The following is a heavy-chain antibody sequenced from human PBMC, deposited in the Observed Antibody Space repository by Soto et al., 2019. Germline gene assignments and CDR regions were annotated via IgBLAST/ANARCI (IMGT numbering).Heavy chain of an antibody. D-gene: IGHD2-15*01. J-gene: IGHJ5*02. V-gene: IGHV4-39*01. CDR2: MFYSGAT. CDR1: GGSISDISSC. CDR3: ARHKSGSDWLDP. Sequence: SETLSLTCTVSGGSISDISSCWGWIRQPPGKGLQWIGCMFYSGATYYNPSLKNRVTLSVDTSNNEFSLKLVSVTAPDTAVYYCARHKSGSDWLDPWGQGTLVTVSS.